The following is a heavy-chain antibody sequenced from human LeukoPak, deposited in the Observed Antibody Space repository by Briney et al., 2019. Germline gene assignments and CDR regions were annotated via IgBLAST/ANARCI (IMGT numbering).Heavy chain of an antibody. Sequence: PSETLSLTCTVSGGSISTYYRSWIRQPPGKGLEWIGYIYYSGSTNYNPSLKSRVTISVDTSKNQFSLKLGSVTAADTAVYYCAREGGTYGYNWFDPWGQGTLVTVSS. CDR2: IYYSGST. D-gene: IGHD1-26*01. V-gene: IGHV4-59*01. CDR3: AREGGTYGYNWFDP. J-gene: IGHJ5*02. CDR1: GGSISTYY.